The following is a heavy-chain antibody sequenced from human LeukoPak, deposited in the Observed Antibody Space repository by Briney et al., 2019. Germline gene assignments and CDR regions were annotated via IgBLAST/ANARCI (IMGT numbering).Heavy chain of an antibody. D-gene: IGHD2-21*02. J-gene: IGHJ3*02. V-gene: IGHV1-2*02. CDR2: INPNSGGT. CDR3: ARLPLAYCGGDYPLKCAFDI. CDR1: GYTFTGYY. Sequence: GASVKVSCKASGYTFTGYYMHWVRQAPGQGLEWMGWINPNSGGTNYAQKFQVRVTMTRDTSISTAYMELSRLRSDDPAVYYCARLPLAYCGGDYPLKCAFDIWGQGTMVTVSS.